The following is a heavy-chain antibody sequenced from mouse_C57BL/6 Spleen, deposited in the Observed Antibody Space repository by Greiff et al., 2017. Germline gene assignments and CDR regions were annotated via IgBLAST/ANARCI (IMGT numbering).Heavy chain of an antibody. CDR3: AKINSGVYFDY. CDR2: IDPSDSYT. D-gene: IGHD3-1*01. J-gene: IGHJ2*01. V-gene: IGHV1-59*01. CDR1: GYTFTSYW. Sequence: VQLQQSGAELVRPGTSVKLSCKASGYTFTSYWMHWVKQRPGQGLEWIGVIDPSDSYTNYNQKFKGKATLTVDPSSSTAYMQLSSLTSEDSAVXYCAKINSGVYFDYWGQGTTLTVSS.